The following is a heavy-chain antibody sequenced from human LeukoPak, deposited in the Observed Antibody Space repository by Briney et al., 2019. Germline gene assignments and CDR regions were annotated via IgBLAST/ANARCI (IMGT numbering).Heavy chain of an antibody. CDR2: ISSDSTYT. D-gene: IGHD1-26*01. J-gene: IGHJ4*02. CDR1: GFTSSDYY. CDR3: AKDREKAVGATIFDH. Sequence: GGSLRLSCAVSGFTSSDYYMSWVRQAPGKGMECVSYISSDSTYTNYADSVRGRFTISRDNAKNSLYLQMNSLRAEDTAVYYCAKDREKAVGATIFDHWGQGTLVTVSS. V-gene: IGHV3-11*05.